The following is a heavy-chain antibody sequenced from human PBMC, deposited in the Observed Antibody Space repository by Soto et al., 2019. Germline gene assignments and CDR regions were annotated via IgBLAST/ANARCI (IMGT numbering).Heavy chain of an antibody. Sequence: SETLSLTCTVSGDSISSGDYYWSWIRQPPGKGLEWIGCIYYSGSTNYNPSLKSRVTISVDTSKNQFSLKLSSVTAADTAVYYCARGRLWFAIYFDYWGQGTLVTVSS. V-gene: IGHV4-61*08. CDR1: GDSISSGDYY. CDR3: ARGRLWFAIYFDY. D-gene: IGHD3-10*01. J-gene: IGHJ4*02. CDR2: IYYSGST.